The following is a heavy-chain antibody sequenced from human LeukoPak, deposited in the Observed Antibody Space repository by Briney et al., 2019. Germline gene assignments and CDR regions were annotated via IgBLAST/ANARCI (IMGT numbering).Heavy chain of an antibody. V-gene: IGHV3-48*03. CDR2: IGSSGAAI. J-gene: IGHJ4*02. CDR1: GFPFSIYE. D-gene: IGHD6-19*01. CDR3: ALLAVASDFDY. Sequence: PGGSLGLSCAVSGFPFSIYEMNWVRQAPGKGLEWVSNIGSSGAAIYYADSVRGRFTISRDNAKNSLYLQMNSLRAEDTAVYYCALLAVASDFDYWGQGALVTVSS.